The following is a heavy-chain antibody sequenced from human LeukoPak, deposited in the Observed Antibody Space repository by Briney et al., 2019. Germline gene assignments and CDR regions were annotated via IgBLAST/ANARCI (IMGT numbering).Heavy chain of an antibody. D-gene: IGHD2-15*01. CDR2: IYAGDSDT. CDR3: ARHSSPASPLDVVVAAN. V-gene: IGHV5-51*01. Sequence: GESLKISCKASGYNFTSYWIAWVRQMSGKDLEWMGIIYAGDSDTRYSPAFQGQVTISVDRSMSTAYLQWSTLKASDTAMYYCARHSSPASPLDVVVAANWGQGTLVTVSS. CDR1: GYNFTSYW. J-gene: IGHJ4*02.